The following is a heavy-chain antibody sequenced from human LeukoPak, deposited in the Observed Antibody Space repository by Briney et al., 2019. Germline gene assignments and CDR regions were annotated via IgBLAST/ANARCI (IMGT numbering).Heavy chain of an antibody. CDR1: GGSISSYY. J-gene: IGHJ4*02. Sequence: SETLSLTCTVSGGSISSYYWGWIRQPPGKGLEWIGSIYYSGTTYYNLSLKSRVTISIDTSKSQSSLKLSSVTAADTAVYYCARRAVVTAYYFDHWGQGTLVTVSS. D-gene: IGHD2-21*02. CDR2: IYYSGTT. V-gene: IGHV4-39*01. CDR3: ARRAVVTAYYFDH.